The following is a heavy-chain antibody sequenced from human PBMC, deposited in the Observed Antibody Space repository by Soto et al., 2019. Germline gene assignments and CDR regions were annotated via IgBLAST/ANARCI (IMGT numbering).Heavy chain of an antibody. Sequence: PSQTLSLTCAISGDSVSSNSAAWNWIRQSPSRGLEWLGRTYYRSKWYNDYAVSVKSRITINPDTSKNQFSLQLNSVTPEDTAVYYCARDLSYYYDSSGSRHAFDIWGQGTMVTVSS. D-gene: IGHD3-22*01. CDR3: ARDLSYYYDSSGSRHAFDI. CDR1: GDSVSSNSAA. V-gene: IGHV6-1*01. CDR2: TYYRSKWYN. J-gene: IGHJ3*02.